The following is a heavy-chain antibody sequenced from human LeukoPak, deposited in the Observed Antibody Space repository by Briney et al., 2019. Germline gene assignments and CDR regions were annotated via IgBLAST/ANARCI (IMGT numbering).Heavy chain of an antibody. J-gene: IGHJ6*03. CDR3: AMGSGGQLVGGVGDYYYYMDV. Sequence: KTGGSLRLSCAASAFSFNNYGMHWVRQAPGKGLDWVAFISYDGSNKYYADSVRGRFTISRDNAKNSLYLQMNSLRAEDTAVYYCAMGSGGQLVGGVGDYYYYMDVWGKGTTVTVSS. V-gene: IGHV3-30*03. D-gene: IGHD6-6*01. CDR1: AFSFNNYG. CDR2: ISYDGSNK.